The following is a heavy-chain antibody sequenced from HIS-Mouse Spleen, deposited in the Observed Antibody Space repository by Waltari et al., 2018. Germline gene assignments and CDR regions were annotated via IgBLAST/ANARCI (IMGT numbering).Heavy chain of an antibody. Sequence: QLQLQESGPGLVKPSETLSLTCTVSGGSISSSSYYWGWIRQPPGKGLEWIGSIYYSGSTYCNPSLKSQVTISVDTSKNQFSLKRSSVTAADTAVYYCAREIPYSSSWYDWYFDLWGRGTLVTVSS. CDR1: GGSISSSSYY. V-gene: IGHV4-39*07. CDR2: IYYSGST. J-gene: IGHJ2*01. CDR3: AREIPYSSSWYDWYFDL. D-gene: IGHD6-13*01.